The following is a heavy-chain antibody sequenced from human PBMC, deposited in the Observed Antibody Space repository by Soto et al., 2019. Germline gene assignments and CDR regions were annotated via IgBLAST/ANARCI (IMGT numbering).Heavy chain of an antibody. CDR3: ARGVPHRTPKGPYSSYRGTFDY. CDR1: GDSVSSNSAA. J-gene: IGHJ4*02. CDR2: TYYRSKWYN. D-gene: IGHD6-6*01. V-gene: IGHV6-1*01. Sequence: QVPLQQSGPGLVKPSQTLSLTCAISGDSVSSNSAAWNWIRQSPSRGLEWLGRTYYRSKWYNDYAVSVKSRITINPDTSKNQFSLQLNSVTPEDTAVYYCARGVPHRTPKGPYSSYRGTFDYWGQGTLVTVSS.